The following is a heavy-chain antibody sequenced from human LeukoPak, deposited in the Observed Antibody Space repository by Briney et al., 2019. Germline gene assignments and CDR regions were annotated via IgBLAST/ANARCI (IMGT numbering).Heavy chain of an antibody. D-gene: IGHD3-10*01. V-gene: IGHV3-30-3*01. J-gene: IGHJ4*02. CDR3: AREQYRGFIDY. CDR1: GFTFSSYA. CDR2: ISYDGSNK. Sequence: GGSLRLSCAASGFTFSSYAMHRVRQAPGKGLEWVAVISYDGSNKYYADSVKGRFTISRDNSKNTLYLQMNSLRAEDTAVYYCAREQYRGFIDYWGQGTLVTVSS.